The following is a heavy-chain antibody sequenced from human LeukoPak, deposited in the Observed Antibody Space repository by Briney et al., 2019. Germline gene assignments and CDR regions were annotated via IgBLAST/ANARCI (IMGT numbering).Heavy chain of an antibody. V-gene: IGHV1-69*13. J-gene: IGHJ4*02. CDR3: ATSLRFLEWLLLDY. CDR1: GGTFSSYA. D-gene: IGHD3-3*01. CDR2: IIPIFGTA. Sequence: GASVKVSCKASGGTFSSYAISWVRQAPGQGLEWMGGIIPIFGTANYAQKFQGRVTITADESTSTAYMELSSLRSEDTAVYYCATSLRFLEWLLLDYWGQGTLVTVSS.